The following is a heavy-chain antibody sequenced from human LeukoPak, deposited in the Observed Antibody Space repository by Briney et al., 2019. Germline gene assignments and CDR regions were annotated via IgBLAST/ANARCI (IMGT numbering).Heavy chain of an antibody. CDR2: IDPSESYT. CDR1: GYSFTSYW. Sequence: GESLKISCKGSGYSFTSYWISWVRQMPGKGLGWMGRIDPSESYTNYSPSFQGHVTISADKSISTAYLQWSSLKASDTAMYYCARHLARKYDILTGYHDAFDIWGQGTMVTVSS. V-gene: IGHV5-10-1*01. D-gene: IGHD3-9*01. CDR3: ARHLARKYDILTGYHDAFDI. J-gene: IGHJ3*02.